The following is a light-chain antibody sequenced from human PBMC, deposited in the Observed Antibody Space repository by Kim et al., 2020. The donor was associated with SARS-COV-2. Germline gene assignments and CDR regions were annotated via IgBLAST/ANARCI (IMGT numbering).Light chain of an antibody. CDR1: SSDVGGYNY. Sequence: QSITTSCSGTSSDVGGYNYVAWYQQHPGKAPKLMIYDVSKRPSGVSNRFSGSKSGNTASLTISGLQAEDEADYYCSTYTSSSTFGVLGGGTQLTVL. CDR3: STYTSSSTFGV. J-gene: IGLJ3*02. V-gene: IGLV2-14*03. CDR2: DVS.